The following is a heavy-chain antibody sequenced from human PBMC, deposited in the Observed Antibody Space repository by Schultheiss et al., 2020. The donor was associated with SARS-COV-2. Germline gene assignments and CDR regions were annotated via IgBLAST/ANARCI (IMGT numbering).Heavy chain of an antibody. CDR2: IYHSGST. Sequence: SETLSLTCAVSGGSISSSNWWSWVRQPPGKGLEWVGEIYHSGSTNYNPSLKSRVTISVDKSKNQFSLKLTSVTAADTAVYYCARLGIGSSSSYFDSWGQGTLVTVSS. CDR3: ARLGIGSSSSYFDS. CDR1: GGSISSSNW. J-gene: IGHJ4*02. V-gene: IGHV4-4*02. D-gene: IGHD6-6*01.